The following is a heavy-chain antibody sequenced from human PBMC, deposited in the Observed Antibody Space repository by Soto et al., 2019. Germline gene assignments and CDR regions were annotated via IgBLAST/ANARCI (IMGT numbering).Heavy chain of an antibody. D-gene: IGHD2-15*01. J-gene: IGHJ6*02. V-gene: IGHV3-21*01. CDR3: ARDHGGSYYFCVIDH. Sequence: GGSLRLSCAASGFTFSSYSMNWVRQAPGKGLEWVSSIISSSSYIYYADSVKGRCTISRDNAKNLLYLQMNSLSAEDSFLYCCARDHGGSYYFCVIDHWGQGTTVTVSS. CDR1: GFTFSSYS. CDR2: IISSSSYI.